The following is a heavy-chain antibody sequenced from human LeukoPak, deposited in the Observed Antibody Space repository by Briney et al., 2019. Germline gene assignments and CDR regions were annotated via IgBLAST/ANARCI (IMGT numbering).Heavy chain of an antibody. D-gene: IGHD1-26*01. CDR2: IGGGDT. CDR3: AKDGRSFNSMWDYFDS. Sequence: GGSLRLSCAASGFTFRNFAMSWVRHAPGKGLEWVSGIGGGDTHYADSVKGRFTISRDDSRKTVDLQMSGLRAEDTAVYYCAKDGRSFNSMWDYFDSWGQGTLVTVSS. J-gene: IGHJ4*02. V-gene: IGHV3-23*01. CDR1: GFTFRNFA.